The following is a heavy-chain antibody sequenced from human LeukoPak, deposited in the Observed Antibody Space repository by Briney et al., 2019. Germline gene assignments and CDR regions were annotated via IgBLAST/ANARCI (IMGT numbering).Heavy chain of an antibody. J-gene: IGHJ4*02. CDR2: IYDSGST. V-gene: IGHV4-59*13. D-gene: IGHD6-19*01. Sequence: PSETLSLTCSVSGGSMSSYYWSWIRQPPGKGLEWIGYIYDSGSTKYNPSLKSRVTMSVDTSKNQFSLRLSSVTAADTAVYYCARVDSSVWYGFFDYWGQGAPVTVP. CDR1: GGSMSSYY. CDR3: ARVDSSVWYGFFDY.